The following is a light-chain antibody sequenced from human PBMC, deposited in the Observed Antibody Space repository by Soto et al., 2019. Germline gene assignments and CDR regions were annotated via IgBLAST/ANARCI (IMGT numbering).Light chain of an antibody. Sequence: QSVLTQPASVSGSPGQSIAISCTGTSSDVGGYNYVSWYQQHPGKAPKLMIYEVSNRPSGVSNRFSGSKSDNTASLTISGLQAEDEADYHCSSYTSSSTLVFGTGIKVTVL. J-gene: IGLJ1*01. V-gene: IGLV2-14*01. CDR2: EVS. CDR1: SSDVGGYNY. CDR3: SSYTSSSTLV.